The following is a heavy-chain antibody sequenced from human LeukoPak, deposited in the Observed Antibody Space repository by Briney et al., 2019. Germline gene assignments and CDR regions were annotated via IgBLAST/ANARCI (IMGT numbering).Heavy chain of an antibody. V-gene: IGHV4-31*03. CDR2: IYYSGST. Sequence: SETLSLTCTVSGGSISRGGYYWGWIRQHPGKGREWIGYIYYSGSTYYNPSLKSRVTISVDTSKNQFSLKLSSVTAADTAVYYCARDARSYGHDFGYWGQGILVTVSS. CDR3: ARDARSYGHDFGY. CDR1: GGSISRGGYY. D-gene: IGHD5-18*01. J-gene: IGHJ4*02.